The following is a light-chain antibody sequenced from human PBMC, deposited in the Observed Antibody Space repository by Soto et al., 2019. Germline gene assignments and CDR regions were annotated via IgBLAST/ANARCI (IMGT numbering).Light chain of an antibody. CDR1: STDVGCYNY. CDR3: CSYAGRYSYV. J-gene: IGLJ1*01. Sequence: QSALTQPRSVSGSPGQSVTISCTGTSTDVGCYNYVSWYQQHPGKTPKLMIYDVTKRPSGVPDRFSGSKSSNTASLTISGLRADDEADYYCCSYAGRYSYVFGNGTKLTVL. CDR2: DVT. V-gene: IGLV2-11*01.